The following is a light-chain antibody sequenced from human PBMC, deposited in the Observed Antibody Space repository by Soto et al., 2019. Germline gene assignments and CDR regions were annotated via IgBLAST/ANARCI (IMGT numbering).Light chain of an antibody. J-gene: IGLJ2*01. Sequence: QSALTQPASVSGSPGQSITISCTGTSSDVGYYNFVSWYQQYPGKAPKLMIYDVSNRPSGISNRFSASKSENTASLTISGLQAEDEADYYCSSYTTSSTLVFGGGTKVTVL. CDR2: DVS. CDR1: SSDVGYYNF. V-gene: IGLV2-14*01. CDR3: SSYTTSSTLV.